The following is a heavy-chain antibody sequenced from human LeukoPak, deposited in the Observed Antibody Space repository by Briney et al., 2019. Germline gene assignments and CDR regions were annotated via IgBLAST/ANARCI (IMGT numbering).Heavy chain of an antibody. D-gene: IGHD3-3*01. CDR1: GGSISSYY. V-gene: IGHV4-59*12. J-gene: IGHJ5*02. CDR2: IYYSGST. Sequence: SETLSLTCTVSGGSISSYYWSWIRQPPGKGLEWIGYIYYSGSTNYNPSLKSRVTISVDTSKNQFSLKLSSVTAADTAVYYCARVSIYDFWSGYYSARWFDPWGQGTLVTVSS. CDR3: ARVSIYDFWSGYYSARWFDP.